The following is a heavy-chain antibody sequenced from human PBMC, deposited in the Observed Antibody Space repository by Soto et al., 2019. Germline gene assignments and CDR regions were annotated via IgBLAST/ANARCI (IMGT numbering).Heavy chain of an antibody. CDR2: IYYSGST. V-gene: IGHV4-31*03. D-gene: IGHD6-13*01. CDR1: GGSISSGGYY. J-gene: IGHJ6*02. CDR3: AARIAAAGRYYYYGVDV. Sequence: KSSETLSLTCTVSGGSISSGGYYWSWIRQHPGKGLEWIGYIYYSGSTYYNPSLKSRVTISVDTSKNQFSLKLSSVTAADTAVYYCAARIAAAGRYYYYGVDVWGQGTTVTV.